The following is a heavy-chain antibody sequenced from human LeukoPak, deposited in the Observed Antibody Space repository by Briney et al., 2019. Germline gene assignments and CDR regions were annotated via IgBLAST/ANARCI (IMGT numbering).Heavy chain of an antibody. V-gene: IGHV1-2*02. D-gene: IGHD5-24*01. J-gene: IGHJ4*02. CDR1: GYTFTGYY. CDR2: MDPKSGGT. CDR3: ARDRRKMATIDSFDY. Sequence: ASVKVSCKASGYTFTGYYVHWVRQAPGQGLEWMGWMDPKSGGTNYAQKFEARVTMNRDTSISTAYMELSRLRFDDTAVYYCARDRRKMATIDSFDYWGQGTLVTVSS.